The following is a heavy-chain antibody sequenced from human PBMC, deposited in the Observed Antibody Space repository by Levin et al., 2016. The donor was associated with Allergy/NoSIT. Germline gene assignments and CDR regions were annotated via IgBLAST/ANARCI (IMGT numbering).Heavy chain of an antibody. V-gene: IGHV3-30*04. D-gene: IGHD5-18*01. Sequence: VRQAPGKGLEWVAVISYDGSNKYYADSVKGRFTISRDNSKNTLYLQMNSLRAEDTAVYYCARDLSKGTAMVHYYYYGMDVWGQGTTVTVSS. CDR2: ISYDGSNK. J-gene: IGHJ6*02. CDR3: ARDLSKGTAMVHYYYYGMDV.